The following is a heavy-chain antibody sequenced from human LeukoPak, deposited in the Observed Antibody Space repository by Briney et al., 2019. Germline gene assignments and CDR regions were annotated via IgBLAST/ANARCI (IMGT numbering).Heavy chain of an antibody. CDR2: IYTSGST. CDR1: SDSISSYY. V-gene: IGHV4-4*07. Sequence: SETLSLTCTVSSDSISSYYWSWIRQPAGKGLEWIGRIYTSGSTTYNPSLKSRVTMSVDTSKKQFSLKLTSVTAADTAVYYCARESGSYSRIEYWGQGTLVTVSS. CDR3: ARESGSYSRIEY. J-gene: IGHJ4*02. D-gene: IGHD1-26*01.